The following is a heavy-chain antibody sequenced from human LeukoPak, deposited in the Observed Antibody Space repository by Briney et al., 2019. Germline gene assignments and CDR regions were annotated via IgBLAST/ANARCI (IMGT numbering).Heavy chain of an antibody. D-gene: IGHD6-19*01. CDR1: GGSFSGYY. CDR2: INHSGST. CDR3: ARASSGWNKDFDY. Sequence: SETLSLPCAVYGGSFSGYYWSWIRQPPGKGLEWIGEINHSGSTNYNPSLKSRVTISVDTSKNQFSLKLSSVTAADTAVYYCARASSGWNKDFDYWGQGTLVTVSS. J-gene: IGHJ4*02. V-gene: IGHV4-34*01.